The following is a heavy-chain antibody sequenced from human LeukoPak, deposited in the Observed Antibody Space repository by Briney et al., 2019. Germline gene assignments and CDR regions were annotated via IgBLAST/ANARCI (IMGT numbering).Heavy chain of an antibody. CDR3: ARDLGQYYDTSDNWFDP. Sequence: QPGGSLRLSCAASGFTFSNYWMHWVRQAPGKGLVWVSRINSDGINTSYADSVKGRFTISRDNTKNTLNLQMNSLRAEDTAVCYCARDLGQYYDTSDNWFDPWGQGTLVTVSS. V-gene: IGHV3-74*01. J-gene: IGHJ5*02. CDR1: GFTFSNYW. D-gene: IGHD3-22*01. CDR2: INSDGINT.